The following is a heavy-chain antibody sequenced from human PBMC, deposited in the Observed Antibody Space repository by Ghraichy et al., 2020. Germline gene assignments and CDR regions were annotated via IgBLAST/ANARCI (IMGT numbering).Heavy chain of an antibody. D-gene: IGHD1-7*01. CDR1: GFSLSTSGVG. J-gene: IGHJ3*02. CDR2: IYWNDDK. Sequence: SGPTLVKPTQTLTLTCTFSGFSLSTSGVGVGWIRQPPGKALEWLALIYWNDDKRYSPSLKSRLTITKDTSKNQVVLTMTNMDPVDTATYYCARESRYNWNYYAFDIWGQGTMVTVSS. CDR3: ARESRYNWNYYAFDI. V-gene: IGHV2-5*01.